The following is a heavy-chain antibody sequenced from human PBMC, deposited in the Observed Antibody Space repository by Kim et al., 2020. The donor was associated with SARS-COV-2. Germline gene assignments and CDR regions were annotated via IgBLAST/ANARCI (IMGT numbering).Heavy chain of an antibody. CDR3: AREGLAGRMTHYYYYGMDV. V-gene: IGHV3-21*01. CDR2: ISSSSSDI. CDR1: GFTFSSYS. D-gene: IGHD6-19*01. J-gene: IGHJ6*02. Sequence: GGSLRLSCAASGFTFSSYSMNWVRQAPGKGLEWVSSISSSSSDIYYADSVKGRFTISRDNAKNSLYLQMNSLRAEDTAVYYCAREGLAGRMTHYYYYGMDVWGQGTTVTVSS.